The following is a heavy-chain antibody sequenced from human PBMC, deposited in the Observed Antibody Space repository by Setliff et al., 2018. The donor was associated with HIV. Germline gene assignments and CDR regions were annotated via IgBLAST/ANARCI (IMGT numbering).Heavy chain of an antibody. CDR2: IRFDGNSK. J-gene: IGHJ4*02. Sequence: GGSLRLSCAASGFTFTSYGMHWVRQAPGKGLEWVAFIRFDGNSKYYADSVKGRFTISRDNSKNTLYLQMNSLRAEDTAVYYCAKIAGEFTDFWGQGTLVTVSS. D-gene: IGHD2-21*01. CDR3: AKIAGEFTDF. V-gene: IGHV3-30*02. CDR1: GFTFTSYG.